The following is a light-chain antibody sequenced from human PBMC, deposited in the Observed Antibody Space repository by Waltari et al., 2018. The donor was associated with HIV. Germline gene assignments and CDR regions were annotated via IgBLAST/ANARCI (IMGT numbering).Light chain of an antibody. CDR3: VLYMGSGVGV. J-gene: IGLJ1*01. CDR2: STN. V-gene: IGLV8-61*01. CDR1: SGSVSTSYY. Sequence: QTVVTQEPSFSVSPGGTVTLTCGLSSGSVSTSYYPSWYQQTPGQAPRTLIYSTNTRSSGVPYRFSGSILGNKAALTITGAQADDESDYYCVLYMGSGVGVFGTGTKVTVL.